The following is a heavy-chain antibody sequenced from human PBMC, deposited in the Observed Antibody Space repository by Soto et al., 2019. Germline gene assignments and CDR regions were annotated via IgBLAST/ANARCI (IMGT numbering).Heavy chain of an antibody. CDR1: GFTFDDYA. V-gene: IGHV3-9*01. D-gene: IGHD6-19*01. CDR3: AKDIGRGRIAVAGNPNPDDAFDI. CDR2: ISWNSGSI. Sequence: EVQLVESGGGLVQPGRSLRLSCAASGFTFDDYAMHWVRQAPGKGLEWGSGISWNSGSIGYADSVKGRFTIPSDNAKNSRYLQMNSLRAEDKALYYCAKDIGRGRIAVAGNPNPDDAFDIWGQGTMVTVSS. J-gene: IGHJ3*02.